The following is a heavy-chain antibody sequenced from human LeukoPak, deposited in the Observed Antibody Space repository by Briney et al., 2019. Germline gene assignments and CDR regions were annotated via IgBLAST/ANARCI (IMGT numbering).Heavy chain of an antibody. D-gene: IGHD1-14*01. CDR3: ARAGNSYYYGMDV. J-gene: IGHJ6*02. CDR1: GGSISSYY. V-gene: IGHV4-59*01. Sequence: SETLSLTCTVSGGSISSYYWSWIRQPPGKGLEWIGYIYYSGSTNSNPSLKSRDSMSVDTSRNQFSLKLNSVIAADSAVYYCARAGNSYYYGMDVWGQGTTVTVSS. CDR2: IYYSGST.